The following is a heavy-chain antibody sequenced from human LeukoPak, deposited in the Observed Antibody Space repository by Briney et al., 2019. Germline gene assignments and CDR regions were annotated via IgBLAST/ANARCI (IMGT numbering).Heavy chain of an antibody. CDR3: ARGGGLDV. V-gene: IGHV3-7*03. CDR2: INHNGNVN. CDR1: AFIFSGHW. Sequence: GGSLRLSCEASAFIFSGHWLNWARQAPGKGLEWVASINHNGNVNYYVDSVKGRFTISRDNAKNSLYLQMSNLRAEDTAVYFCARGGGLDVWGQGATVTVSS. J-gene: IGHJ6*02. D-gene: IGHD3-16*01.